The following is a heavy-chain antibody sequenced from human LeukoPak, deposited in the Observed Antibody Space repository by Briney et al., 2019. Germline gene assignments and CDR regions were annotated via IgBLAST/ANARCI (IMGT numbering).Heavy chain of an antibody. CDR1: GGSISSSSYY. CDR2: IYYSGST. Sequence: SETLSLTCTVSGGSISSSSYYWGWIRQPPGKGLEWIGSIYYSGSTYHNPSLKSRVTISVDTSKNQFSLKLSSVTAADTAVYYCARDDSSSWWYFDLWGRGTLVTVSS. V-gene: IGHV4-39*07. D-gene: IGHD6-13*01. J-gene: IGHJ2*01. CDR3: ARDDSSSWWYFDL.